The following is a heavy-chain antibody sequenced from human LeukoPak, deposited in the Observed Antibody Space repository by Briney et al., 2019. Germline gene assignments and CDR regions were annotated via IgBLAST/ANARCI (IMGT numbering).Heavy chain of an antibody. D-gene: IGHD2-2*01. CDR1: GGPISSYY. CDR3: ARVPGSGYCSSTSCLSFDY. Sequence: SETLSLTCTVSGGPISSYYWSWIRQPLGKGLEWIGYIYYSGSTNYNPSLKSRVTISVDTSKNQFSLKLSSVTAADTAVYYCARVPGSGYCSSTSCLSFDYWGQGTLVTVSS. V-gene: IGHV4-59*01. CDR2: IYYSGST. J-gene: IGHJ4*02.